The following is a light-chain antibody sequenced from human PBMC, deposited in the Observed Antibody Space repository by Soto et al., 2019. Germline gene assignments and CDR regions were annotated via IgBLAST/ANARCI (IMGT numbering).Light chain of an antibody. Sequence: AIQMTQSPSSLSASIGDRVTITCRASQGVGNDLGWYQHKPGQAPKLLIYAASSLEIGVPSRFSGSGSGTDFTLTFNSLQPEDFATYYCLQDYTSPYTFGPGTKVAI. V-gene: IGKV1-6*01. CDR1: QGVGND. CDR3: LQDYTSPYT. CDR2: AAS. J-gene: IGKJ2*01.